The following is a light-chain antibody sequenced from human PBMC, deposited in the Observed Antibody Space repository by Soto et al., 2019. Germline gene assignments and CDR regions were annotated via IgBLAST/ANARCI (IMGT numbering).Light chain of an antibody. J-gene: IGLJ3*02. CDR2: DVS. CDR3: CSYTGSNTLV. CDR1: SSDVGGHNY. V-gene: IGLV2-14*03. Sequence: QSVLTQPASMSGSPGQSITISCTGTSSDVGGHNYVSWYQQHPGKVPKLIIFDVSNRPSGVSDRFSGSKPGNTASLTISGLQAEDEADYYCCSYTGSNTLVFGGGTKLTVL.